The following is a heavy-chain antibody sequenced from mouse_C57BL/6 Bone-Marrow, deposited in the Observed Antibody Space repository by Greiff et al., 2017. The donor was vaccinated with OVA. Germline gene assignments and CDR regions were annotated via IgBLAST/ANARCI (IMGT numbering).Heavy chain of an antibody. Sequence: QVQLQQSGAELVKPGASVKISCKASGYAFSSYWMNWVKQRPGKGLEWIGQIYPGDGDTNYNGKFKGKATLTADKSSSTAYMQLSRLTSEDSAVYLCARYYYGNSDWYFDVWGTGTTVTVSS. CDR1: GYAFSSYW. D-gene: IGHD1-1*01. J-gene: IGHJ1*03. CDR2: IYPGDGDT. CDR3: ARYYYGNSDWYFDV. V-gene: IGHV1-80*01.